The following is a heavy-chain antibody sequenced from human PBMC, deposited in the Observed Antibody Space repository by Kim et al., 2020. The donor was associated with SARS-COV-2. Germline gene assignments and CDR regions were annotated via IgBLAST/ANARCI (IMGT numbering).Heavy chain of an antibody. V-gene: IGHV4-39*01. CDR1: GGSISSSSYY. CDR2: IYYSGST. J-gene: IGHJ6*03. Sequence: SETLSLTCTVSGGSISSSSYYWGWIRQPPGKGLEWIGSIYYSGSTYYNPSLKSRVTISVDTSKNQFSLKLSSVTAADTAVYYCARHLYYYGSGSYSNRYYYYYMDGWGKGTTVTVSS. CDR3: ARHLYYYGSGSYSNRYYYYYMDG. D-gene: IGHD3-10*01.